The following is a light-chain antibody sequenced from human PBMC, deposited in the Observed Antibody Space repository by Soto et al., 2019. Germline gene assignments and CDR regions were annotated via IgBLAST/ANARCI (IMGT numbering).Light chain of an antibody. CDR1: QSVSSN. CDR2: GTS. J-gene: IGKJ1*01. Sequence: EIVMTQSPATLSVSAWERATLSCRASQSVSSNLAWYQQKPAQAPRLLIYGTSNRATGTPDRFSGSGSGTDFTLTISRLEPEDFAVYYCQQYGTSPRAFGPGTKVDIK. V-gene: IGKV3-20*01. CDR3: QQYGTSPRA.